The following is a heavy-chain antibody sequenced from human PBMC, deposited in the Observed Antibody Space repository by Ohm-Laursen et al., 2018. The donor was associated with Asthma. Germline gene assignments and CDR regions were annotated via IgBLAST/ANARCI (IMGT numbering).Heavy chain of an antibody. CDR1: GYTFSRYG. V-gene: IGHV3-21*01. CDR3: ARIRPEWELPGREYSLHH. Sequence: SLRLSCAAPGYTFSRYGIHWVRQIPGKGLEWVASISTASSFIYYADSVRGRFTTSRDNARNSVYLQMNSLRAEDTALYYCARIRPEWELPGREYSLHHWGEGTLVTVSS. D-gene: IGHD1-26*01. J-gene: IGHJ1*01. CDR2: ISTASSFI.